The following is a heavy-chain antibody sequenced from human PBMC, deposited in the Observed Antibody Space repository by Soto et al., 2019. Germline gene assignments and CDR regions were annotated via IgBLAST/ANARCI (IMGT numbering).Heavy chain of an antibody. CDR1: GFTFSSYG. V-gene: IGHV3-30*18. CDR2: ISYDGSNK. D-gene: IGHD3-16*01. J-gene: IGHJ4*02. Sequence: QVQLVESGGGVVQPGRSLRLSCAASGFTFSSYGMHWVRQAPGKGLEWVAVISYDGSNKYYADSVKGRFTISRDNSKNTLYLQMNSLRAEETAVYYCAKGGDRDYWGQGTLVTVSS. CDR3: AKGGDRDY.